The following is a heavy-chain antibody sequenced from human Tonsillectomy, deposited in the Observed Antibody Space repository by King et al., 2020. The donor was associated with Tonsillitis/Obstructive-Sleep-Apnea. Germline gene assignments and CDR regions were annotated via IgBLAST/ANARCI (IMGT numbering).Heavy chain of an antibody. Sequence: VTLTESGPTLVKPTQTLTLTCTFSGFSLSTSGVGVGWIRQPPGKALEWLALIYWDDDKRYSPSLKSRPTITKDTSKNQVVLTMTNMDPVETATYYCAHRLRSAVFDYWGQGTLVTVSS. CDR1: GFSLSTSGVG. CDR2: IYWDDDK. J-gene: IGHJ4*02. CDR3: AHRLRSAVFDY. D-gene: IGHD1-26*01. V-gene: IGHV2-5*02.